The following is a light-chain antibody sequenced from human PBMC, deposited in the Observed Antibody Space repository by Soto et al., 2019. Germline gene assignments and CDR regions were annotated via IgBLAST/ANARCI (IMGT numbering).Light chain of an antibody. Sequence: DIQMTQSPSSPSASVGDRVTITCRASQTIINYLNWYQQKPGKAPKLLIYGAASLQSGVPSRFSGSGSGTNFTLTIDSLQPEDVATYYCQKYNSAPRTFGQGTKVDIK. CDR3: QKYNSAPRT. J-gene: IGKJ1*01. CDR1: QTIINY. CDR2: GAA. V-gene: IGKV1-39*01.